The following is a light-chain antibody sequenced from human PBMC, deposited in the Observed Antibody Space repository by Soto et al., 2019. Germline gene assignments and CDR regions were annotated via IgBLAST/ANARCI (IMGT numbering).Light chain of an antibody. CDR2: DAS. Sequence: EIVLTQSPATLSLSPGERATLSCRASQSVSSDLAWYQQKPGQAPRLLIYDASDRATDIPARFSGSGSGTDFTLAISSLEPEDFAVYYCQQRSNWPRTFGQGTKVEIK. CDR3: QQRSNWPRT. J-gene: IGKJ1*01. V-gene: IGKV3-11*01. CDR1: QSVSSD.